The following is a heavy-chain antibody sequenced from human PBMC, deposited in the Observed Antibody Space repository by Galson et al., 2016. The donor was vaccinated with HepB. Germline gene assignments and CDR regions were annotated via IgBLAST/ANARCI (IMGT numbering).Heavy chain of an antibody. CDR1: EFTFRTYA. CDR2: ISHDGSNE. J-gene: IGHJ6*02. V-gene: IGHV3-30*04. CDR3: VRDEGGGSRSWYVSLGQQIEYYGMDG. D-gene: IGHD3-16*01. Sequence: SLRLSCAASEFTFRTYAVHWVRQAPGKGLEWVAVISHDGSNEYYADSVKGRFTLSRDNSKSTLYLTMNSLRVADTAVYFCVRDEGGGSRSWYVSLGQQIEYYGMDGWGQGTTVIVSS.